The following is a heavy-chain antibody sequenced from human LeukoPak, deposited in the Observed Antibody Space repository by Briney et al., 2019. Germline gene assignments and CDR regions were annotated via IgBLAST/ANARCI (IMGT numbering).Heavy chain of an antibody. J-gene: IGHJ4*02. CDR3: ALGAAKFDY. CDR2: ISYDGSNK. V-gene: IGHV3-30*03. D-gene: IGHD2-15*01. CDR1: GFTFSSYG. Sequence: PGGSLRLSCAASGFTFSSYGMHWVRQAPGKGLEWVAVISYDGSNKYYADSVKGRFTISRDNSKNTLYLQMNSLRAEDTAVYYCALGAAKFDYWGQGTLVTVSS.